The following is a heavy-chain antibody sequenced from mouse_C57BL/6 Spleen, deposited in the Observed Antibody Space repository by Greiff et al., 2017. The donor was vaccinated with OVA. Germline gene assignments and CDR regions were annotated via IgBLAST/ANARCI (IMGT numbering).Heavy chain of an antibody. CDR1: GYTFTSYW. D-gene: IGHD2-1*01. V-gene: IGHV1-5*01. CDR3: TRLGKQGAY. J-gene: IGHJ3*01. CDR2: IYPGNSDT. Sequence: VQLQQSGTVLVRPGASLKMSCTTSGYTFTSYWMHWVKQRPGQGLEWIGAIYPGNSDTSYNQKFKGKAKLTAVTSASTPYMEVSSLENGDSEVYYCTRLGKQGAYWGQGTLVTVSA.